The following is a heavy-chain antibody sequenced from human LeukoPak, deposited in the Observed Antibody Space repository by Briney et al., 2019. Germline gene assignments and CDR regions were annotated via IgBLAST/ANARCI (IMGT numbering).Heavy chain of an antibody. V-gene: IGHV3-74*01. D-gene: IGHD5-18*01. CDR2: INSDGSST. Sequence: GGSLRLSCAASRFTFSTYWMHWVRQAPGKGLGWVSRINSDGSSTIYADSVKGGFTISRDNAKNTLYLQMNSLRAEDTAVYYCARAAARGRFDYWGQGTLVTVSS. CDR3: ARAAARGRFDY. CDR1: RFTFSTYW. J-gene: IGHJ4*02.